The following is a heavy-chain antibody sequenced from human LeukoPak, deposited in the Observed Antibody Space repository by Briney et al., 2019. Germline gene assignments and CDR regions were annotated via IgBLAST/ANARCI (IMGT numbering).Heavy chain of an antibody. CDR3: AKARGTVVPPFDY. J-gene: IGHJ4*02. V-gene: IGHV3-23*01. CDR2: ISGSGGST. D-gene: IGHD3-22*01. CDR1: RXTFSSYA. Sequence: GGSLRLSCAASRXTFSSYAMSWVRQAPGKGLELVSGISGSGGSTYYADSVKGRFTISRDNSKNTLYLQMNSLRAEDTAVYYCAKARGTVVPPFDYWGQGTLVTVSS.